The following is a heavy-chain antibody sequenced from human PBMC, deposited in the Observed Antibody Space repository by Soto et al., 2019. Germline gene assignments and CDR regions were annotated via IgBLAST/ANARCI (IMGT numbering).Heavy chain of an antibody. CDR3: ARDMSSGLFDY. Sequence: QVQLVQSGAEVKKPGSSVKVSCTASGGTFSSYAISWVRQAPGQGLEWMGGIIPIFGTANYVQKFQDRVTITADEATSTAYMELSSLRSEDTAVYYCARDMSSGLFDYWGQGTLVTVSS. CDR1: GGTFSSYA. CDR2: IIPIFGTA. D-gene: IGHD6-19*01. J-gene: IGHJ4*02. V-gene: IGHV1-69*01.